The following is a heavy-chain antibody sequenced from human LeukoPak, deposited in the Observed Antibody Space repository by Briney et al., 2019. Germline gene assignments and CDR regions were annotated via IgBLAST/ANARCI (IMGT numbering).Heavy chain of an antibody. CDR1: GGSISSYY. J-gene: IGHJ6*02. CDR2: IYYSGST. D-gene: IGHD6-6*01. V-gene: IGHV4-59*01. Sequence: PSETLSLTCTVSGGSISSYYWSWIRQPPGKGLEWIGYIYYSGSTNYNPSLKSRVTISVDTSKNQFSLKLSSVTAADTAVYYCASFSSSSSYYYYGMDVWGQGTTGTVSS. CDR3: ASFSSSSSYYYYGMDV.